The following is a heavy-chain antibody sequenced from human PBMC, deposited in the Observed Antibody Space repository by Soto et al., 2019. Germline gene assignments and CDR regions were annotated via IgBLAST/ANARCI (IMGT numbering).Heavy chain of an antibody. CDR3: ASNYYDSSGYYQHYGMDV. Sequence: SVKVSCKASGGTFSSYAISWVRQTPGQGLEWMGGIIPIFGTANYAQKFQGRVTITADESTSTAYMELSSLRSEDTAVYYCASNYYDSSGYYQHYGMDVWGQGTTVTVSS. CDR2: IIPIFGTA. CDR1: GGTFSSYA. V-gene: IGHV1-69*13. D-gene: IGHD3-22*01. J-gene: IGHJ6*02.